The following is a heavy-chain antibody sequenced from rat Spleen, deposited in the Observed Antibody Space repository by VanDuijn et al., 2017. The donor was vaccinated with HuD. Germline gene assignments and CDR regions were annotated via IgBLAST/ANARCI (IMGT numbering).Heavy chain of an antibody. Sequence: EVQLVESGGGLVQPGRSLKLSCAASRFTFSNYGMHWIRQAPTKGLEWVATITNTGGSTYYPDSVKGRFTISRDNAKSTLYLQMNSLRSEDTATYYCTRDRLVHTMGITRDFDYWGQGVMVTVSS. CDR3: TRDRLVHTMGITRDFDY. V-gene: IGHV5-19*01. J-gene: IGHJ2*01. D-gene: IGHD1-9*01. CDR1: RFTFSNYG. CDR2: ITNTGGST.